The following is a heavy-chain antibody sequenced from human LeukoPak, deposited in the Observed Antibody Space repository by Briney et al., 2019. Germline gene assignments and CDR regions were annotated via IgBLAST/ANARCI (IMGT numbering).Heavy chain of an antibody. J-gene: IGHJ4*02. CDR1: GFTFSSYE. CDR2: ISSGGSTI. Sequence: GGSLRLSCAASGFTFSSYEMNWVRQAPGKGLEWVSYISSGGSTIYYADSVKGRFTISRDNAKNSLYLQMNSLRAEDTAVYYCAAYSSGWYPIDYWGQGTLVTVSS. CDR3: AAYSSGWYPIDY. D-gene: IGHD6-19*01. V-gene: IGHV3-48*03.